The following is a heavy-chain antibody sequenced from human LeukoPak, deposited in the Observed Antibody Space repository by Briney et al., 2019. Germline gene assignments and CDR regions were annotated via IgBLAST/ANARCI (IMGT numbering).Heavy chain of an antibody. CDR2: IYYSGST. V-gene: IGHV4-59*12. D-gene: IGHD5-18*01. CDR3: ARVNVDTANDY. Sequence: PSETLSLTCTVSGGSISSYYWSWIRQPPGKGLEWIGYIYYSGSTNYNPSLKSRVTISVDTSKNQFSLKLSSVTAADTAVYYCARVNVDTANDYWGQGTLVTVSS. CDR1: GGSISSYY. J-gene: IGHJ4*02.